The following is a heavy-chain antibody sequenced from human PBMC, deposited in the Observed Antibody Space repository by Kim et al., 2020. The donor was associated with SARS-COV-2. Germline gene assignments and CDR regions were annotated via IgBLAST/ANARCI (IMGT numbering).Heavy chain of an antibody. CDR3: AKHEYQGTINWGDVLDC. Sequence: GGSLRLSCAASGFTFSSYAMTWVRQAAGKGLEWVSGTTASGGDTYYADSVKGRFTMSRDNSKNSLYLQMNSLRADDTAVYFCAKHEYQGTINWGDVLDCWGQGTLVTVSS. D-gene: IGHD2-2*01. CDR1: GFTFSSYA. CDR2: TTASGGDT. J-gene: IGHJ4*02. V-gene: IGHV3-23*01.